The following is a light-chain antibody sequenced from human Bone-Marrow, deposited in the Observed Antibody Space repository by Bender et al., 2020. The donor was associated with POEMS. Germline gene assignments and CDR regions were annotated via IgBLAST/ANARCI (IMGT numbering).Light chain of an antibody. CDR3: QSADNSASHQGV. CDR1: ALAKQF. CDR2: NDR. V-gene: IGLV3-25*03. Sequence: SFELTQPPSLSVSPGQTARITCSGDALAKQFVYWYQQKPGQAPLLVIYNDRERPSGIPDRFSGSSSGTTVTLTISGVQAEDEADYYCQSADNSASHQGVFGTGTRVTVL. J-gene: IGLJ1*01.